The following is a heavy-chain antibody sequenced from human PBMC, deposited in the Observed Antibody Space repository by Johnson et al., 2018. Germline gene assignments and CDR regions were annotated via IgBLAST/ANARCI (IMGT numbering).Heavy chain of an antibody. J-gene: IGHJ1*01. V-gene: IGHV4-59*01. D-gene: IGHD6-25*01. CDR3: ARGGEYFQD. CDR2: VYHSGST. CDR1: GGSISSYW. Sequence: QVQLQESGPGLVKPSETXSLTCTVSGGSISSYWWSWIRQPPGKGLEYIGYVYHSGSTISNPSLESRVTISIDTSKNQFSLKLRPVTAADTAMYYCARGGEYFQDWGQGTLVTVSS.